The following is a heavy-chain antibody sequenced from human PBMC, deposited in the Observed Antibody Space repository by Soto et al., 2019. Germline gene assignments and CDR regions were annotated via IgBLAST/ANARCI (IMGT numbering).Heavy chain of an antibody. J-gene: IGHJ4*02. V-gene: IGHV3-7*01. CDR2: VNRDGSEK. Sequence: GGSLRLSCAASGCTLRSYWMSWGRQAPGKGLEWVANVNRDGSEKNYVDSVKGRFTISRDNAKKSLILQMNSLRVEDTAVYYCARAWEGYFDYWGQGTLVTVSS. D-gene: IGHD1-26*01. CDR3: ARAWEGYFDY. CDR1: GCTLRSYW.